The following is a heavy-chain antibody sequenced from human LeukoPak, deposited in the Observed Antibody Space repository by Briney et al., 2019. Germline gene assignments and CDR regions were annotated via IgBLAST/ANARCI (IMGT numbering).Heavy chain of an antibody. CDR3: ARVGAWELQRVFDY. D-gene: IGHD1-26*01. J-gene: IGHJ4*02. Sequence: GGSLRLSCAASGFRFSDYWMTWVRQVPGKGLEWVANIRQGGNEMYYADSVEDRFTISRDNARNSLYLEMNSLRTEDTAVYYCARVGAWELQRVFDYWGQGTLVTVSS. CDR2: IRQGGNEM. V-gene: IGHV3-7*01. CDR1: GFRFSDYW.